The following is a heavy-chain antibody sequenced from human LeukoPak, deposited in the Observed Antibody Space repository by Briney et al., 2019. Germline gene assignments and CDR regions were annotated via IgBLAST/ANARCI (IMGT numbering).Heavy chain of an antibody. V-gene: IGHV3-23*01. CDR3: AKDSRYGYWWDYDY. D-gene: IGHD2-8*02. CDR2: ISGGGVTT. J-gene: IGHJ4*02. CDR1: GFTFSSYG. Sequence: PGGSLRLSCAASGFTFSSYGMSWVRQAPGKGLEWVSTISGGGVTTYYADSVKGRFTISRDNSKNALYLQMDSLRVEDTAVYYCAKDSRYGYWWDYDYWGQGTLVTVSS.